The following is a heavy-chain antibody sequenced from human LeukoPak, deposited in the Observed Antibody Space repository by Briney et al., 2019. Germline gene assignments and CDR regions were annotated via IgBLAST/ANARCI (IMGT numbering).Heavy chain of an antibody. CDR2: IFSGGRT. CDR1: GGSISSGVYY. Sequence: SETLSLTCTVSGGSISSGVYYWSWFRNHPGKGLGWIGNIFSGGRTYYNPSLKSRVTISVDTSKNQFSLKLSSVTAADTAVYYCARAPRGYIVVVPAASNYYMDVWGKGTTVTVSS. CDR3: ARAPRGYIVVVPAASNYYMDV. J-gene: IGHJ6*03. V-gene: IGHV4-31*03. D-gene: IGHD2-2*01.